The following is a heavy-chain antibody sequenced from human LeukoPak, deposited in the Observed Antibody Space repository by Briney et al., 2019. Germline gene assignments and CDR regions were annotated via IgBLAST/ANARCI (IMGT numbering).Heavy chain of an antibody. CDR3: AKVPDYDFWSGIACFDY. V-gene: IGHV3-23*01. CDR1: GFTFSSYA. J-gene: IGHJ4*02. Sequence: GGSLRLSCAASGFTFSSYAMSWVRQAPGKGLEWVSAISGSGGRTYYADSVKGRFTISRDNSKNTLYLQTNSLRAEDTAVYYCAKVPDYDFWSGIACFDYWGQGTLVTVSS. CDR2: ISGSGGRT. D-gene: IGHD3-3*01.